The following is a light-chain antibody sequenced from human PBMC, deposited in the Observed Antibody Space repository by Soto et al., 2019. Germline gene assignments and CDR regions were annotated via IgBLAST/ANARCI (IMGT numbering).Light chain of an antibody. J-gene: IGLJ3*02. CDR2: SNN. Sequence: QSVLTQPPSVSGAPGQRVTISCTGSSSNIGAGYDVHWYQQLPGTAPKLLIYSNNNRPSGVPDRFSGSKSGTSASLATTGLQAEDEADYYCQSYDSSLSGSVFGGGTKLTVL. CDR3: QSYDSSLSGSV. V-gene: IGLV1-40*01. CDR1: SSNIGAGYD.